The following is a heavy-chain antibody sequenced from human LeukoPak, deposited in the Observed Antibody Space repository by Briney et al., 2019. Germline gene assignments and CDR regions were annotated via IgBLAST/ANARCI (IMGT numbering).Heavy chain of an antibody. Sequence: PSETLSLTCTVSGGSISSSSYYWGWIRQPPGKGLQWIASMSYSGTTYYHPSLKSRVTISVDTSKNQFSLKLSSVTAADTAVYFCARSGYSFLVDSWGQGTLVTVSA. CDR3: ARSGYSFLVDS. CDR2: MSYSGTT. J-gene: IGHJ4*02. CDR1: GGSISSSSYY. V-gene: IGHV4-39*01. D-gene: IGHD5-18*01.